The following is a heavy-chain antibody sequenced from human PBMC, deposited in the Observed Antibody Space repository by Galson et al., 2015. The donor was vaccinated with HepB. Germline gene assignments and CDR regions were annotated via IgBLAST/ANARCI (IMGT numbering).Heavy chain of an antibody. D-gene: IGHD3-10*01. J-gene: IGHJ4*02. CDR3: ATEDSGNFYPIDY. Sequence: TLSLTCAVSGGSISSGGYYWSWIRQHPGKGLEWIGYISYSGSTYYNPSLKSRVPISVDTSKNPFSLKLRFVNAADTAIYYCATEDSGNFYPIDYWGQGTLVTVSS. CDR2: ISYSGST. V-gene: IGHV4-31*11. CDR1: GGSISSGGYY.